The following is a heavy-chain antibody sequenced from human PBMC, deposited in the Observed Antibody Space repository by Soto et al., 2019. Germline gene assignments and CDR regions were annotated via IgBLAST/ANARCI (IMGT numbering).Heavy chain of an antibody. D-gene: IGHD3-16*01. CDR3: ARHGLGAGFDY. Sequence: SETLSLTCTVSGGSISSYYWSWIRQPPGKGLEWIGYIYYSGSTNYNPSLKSRVTISVDTSKNQFSLKLSSVTAADTAVYYCARHGLGAGFDYWGQGTLVTVSS. CDR2: IYYSGST. J-gene: IGHJ4*02. V-gene: IGHV4-59*08. CDR1: GGSISSYY.